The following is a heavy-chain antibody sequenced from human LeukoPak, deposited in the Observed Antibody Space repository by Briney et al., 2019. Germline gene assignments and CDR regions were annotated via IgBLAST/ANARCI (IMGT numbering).Heavy chain of an antibody. Sequence: GGSLRLSCAASGFTFSSYWMSWVRQAPGKGLEWVANIKQDGSEKYYVDSVKGRFTISRDNAKNSLYLQMNSLRAEDTAVYYCARDRGQLWPYYYYYYMDVWGKGTTVTVSS. CDR1: GFTFSSYW. V-gene: IGHV3-7*01. CDR2: IKQDGSEK. CDR3: ARDRGQLWPYYYYYYMDV. J-gene: IGHJ6*03. D-gene: IGHD5-18*01.